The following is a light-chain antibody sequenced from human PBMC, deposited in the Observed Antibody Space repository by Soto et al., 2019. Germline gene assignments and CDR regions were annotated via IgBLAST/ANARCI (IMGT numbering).Light chain of an antibody. CDR1: SSDVGAFNY. V-gene: IGLV2-14*03. CDR3: NSYTSNNTYV. J-gene: IGLJ1*01. CDR2: DVS. Sequence: QSVLTQAASVSGCPGQAITISCSGTSSDVGAFNYVSWYQQHPGKAPKLMIYDVSNRPSGVSNRFSGSKSGNTASLTISGLRAEDEADYYCNSYTSNNTYVFGTGTKVTVL.